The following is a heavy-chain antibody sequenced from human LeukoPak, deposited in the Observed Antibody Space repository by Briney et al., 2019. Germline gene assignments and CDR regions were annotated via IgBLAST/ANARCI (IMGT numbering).Heavy chain of an antibody. V-gene: IGHV3-21*01. CDR3: ARGKPTIFGVASPYDY. CDR1: GFTFSSYS. Sequence: GSLRLSCAASGFTFSSYSMNWVRQAPGKGLEWVSSISSSSSYIYYADSVKGRFTISRDNAKNSLYLQMNSLRAEDTAVYYCARGKPTIFGVASPYDYWGQGTLVTVSS. CDR2: ISSSSSYI. J-gene: IGHJ4*02. D-gene: IGHD3-3*01.